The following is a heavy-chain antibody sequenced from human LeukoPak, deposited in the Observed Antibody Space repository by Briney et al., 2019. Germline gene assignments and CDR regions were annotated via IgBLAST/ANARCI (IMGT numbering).Heavy chain of an antibody. CDR2: INPNSGGT. J-gene: IGHJ5*02. CDR3: ARDRAFADDYGDDTYSSNWFDP. D-gene: IGHD4-17*01. V-gene: IGHV1-2*02. Sequence: ASVKVSCKASGYTFTGYYMHWVRQAPGQGLEWMGWINPNSGGTNYAQKFQGRVTMTRDTSISTAYMELSRLRSDDTAVYYCARDRAFADDYGDDTYSSNWFDPWGQGTLVTVSS. CDR1: GYTFTGYY.